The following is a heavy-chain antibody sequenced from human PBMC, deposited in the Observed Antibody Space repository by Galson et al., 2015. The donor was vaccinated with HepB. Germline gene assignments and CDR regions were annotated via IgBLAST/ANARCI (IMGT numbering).Heavy chain of an antibody. CDR1: GDSINYYY. J-gene: IGHJ6*02. CDR2: IYYRGST. CDR3: ARHLNGGSCHSMWSCSMGV. D-gene: IGHD2-15*01. Sequence: QVQLQESGPGLVKPSETLSLTCTVSGDSINYYYWSWIRQPPGKGLEWIGYIYYRGSTKYNPSLKSRVTISVDTSKNLLSLMMSSVTAADTATYYCARHLNGGSCHSMWSCSMGVWGQGTTVTVSS. V-gene: IGHV4-59*08.